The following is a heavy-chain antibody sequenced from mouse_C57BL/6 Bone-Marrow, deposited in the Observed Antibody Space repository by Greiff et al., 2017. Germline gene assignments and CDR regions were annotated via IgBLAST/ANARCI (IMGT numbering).Heavy chain of an antibody. D-gene: IGHD1-2*01. CDR1: GYTFTSYW. CDR3: ARSTTAWGFAY. Sequence: QVQLQQPGAELVKPGASVKLSCKASGYTFTSYWMHWVQQRPGQGLEWIGMFHPNSGSTNYNEKFKSKATLTVDKSSSTAYMQLSSLTSEDSAVYYCARSTTAWGFAYWGQGTLVTVSA. CDR2: FHPNSGST. V-gene: IGHV1-64*01. J-gene: IGHJ3*01.